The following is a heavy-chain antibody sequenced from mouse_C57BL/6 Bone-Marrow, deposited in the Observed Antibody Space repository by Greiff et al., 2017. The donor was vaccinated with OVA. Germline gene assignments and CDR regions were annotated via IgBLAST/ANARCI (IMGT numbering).Heavy chain of an antibody. CDR1: GFTFSSYA. CDR2: ISDGGSYT. V-gene: IGHV5-4*01. J-gene: IGHJ2*01. Sequence: DVKLVESGGGLVKPGGSLKLSCAASGFTFSSYAMSWVRQTPEKRLEWVATISDGGSYTYYPDNVKGRFTISRDNAKNNLYLQMRHLKSEDTAMYYCARDRWESLDYWGQGTTLTVSS. CDR3: ARDRWESLDY. D-gene: IGHD4-1*01.